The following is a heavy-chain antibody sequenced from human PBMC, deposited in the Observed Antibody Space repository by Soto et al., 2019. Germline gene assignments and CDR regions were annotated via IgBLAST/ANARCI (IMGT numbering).Heavy chain of an antibody. Sequence: PSETLSLTCTVSGGSISSGGYYWSWIRQHPGKGLEWIGYIYYSGSTYYNPSLKSRVTISVDTSKNQFSLKLSSVTAADTAVYYCARADYSNLYYYYGMDVWGQGTTVT. J-gene: IGHJ6*02. CDR2: IYYSGST. CDR3: ARADYSNLYYYYGMDV. D-gene: IGHD4-4*01. CDR1: GGSISSGGYY. V-gene: IGHV4-31*03.